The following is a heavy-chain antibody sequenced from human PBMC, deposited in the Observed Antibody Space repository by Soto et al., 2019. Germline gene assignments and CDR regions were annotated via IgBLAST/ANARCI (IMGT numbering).Heavy chain of an antibody. Sequence: PSETLSLTCTVSGGSINSGGYYWGWIRQPPGKGLEWIGSIYSGGSTYYNPSLKSRVTISVDTSKNQFSLKLTSVTAADTAVFYCARLGINAILTTYAYNWFDPWGQGTLITVSS. CDR1: GGSINSGGYY. CDR3: ARLGINAILTTYAYNWFDP. D-gene: IGHD3-9*01. CDR2: IYSGGST. J-gene: IGHJ5*02. V-gene: IGHV4-39*01.